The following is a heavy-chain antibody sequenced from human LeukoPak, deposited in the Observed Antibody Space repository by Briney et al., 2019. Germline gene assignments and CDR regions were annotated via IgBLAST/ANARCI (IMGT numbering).Heavy chain of an antibody. D-gene: IGHD4-11*01. CDR1: VYTFTGYY. V-gene: IGHV1-2*02. Sequence: ASVKVSCKASVYTFTGYYMHWVRQAPGQGLEWMGWINPNSGGTNYAQKFRGRVTMTRDTSISTAYMELSRLRSDDTAVYYCARAIDYSAWFDPWGQGTLVTVSS. J-gene: IGHJ5*02. CDR3: ARAIDYSAWFDP. CDR2: INPNSGGT.